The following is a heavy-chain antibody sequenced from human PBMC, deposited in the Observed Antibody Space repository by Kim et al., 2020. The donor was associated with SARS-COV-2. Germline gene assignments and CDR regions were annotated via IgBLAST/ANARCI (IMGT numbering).Heavy chain of an antibody. J-gene: IGHJ2*01. CDR3: TRGGLRGVAGSWYFDL. D-gene: IGHD3-10*01. CDR1: RDSVSSNRAA. Sequence: SQTLSLTCAISRDSVSSNRAAWDWIRQSPSRGLEWLGRTYNRFKWYPDYPVSVKSRINIKTDTAKNQLTLQLNSVTPEDTAIYYCTRGGLRGVAGSWYFDLWGRGTLVTVSS. V-gene: IGHV6-1*01. CDR2: TYNRFKWYP.